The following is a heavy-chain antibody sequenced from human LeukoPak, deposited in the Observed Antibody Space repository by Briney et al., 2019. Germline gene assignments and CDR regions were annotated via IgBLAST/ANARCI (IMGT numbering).Heavy chain of an antibody. CDR3: ARDSHSSGWYAPDY. CDR2: INPNNGGT. V-gene: IGHV1-2*02. Sequence: ASVKVSCKASGYTFTGYYMHWVRQAPGQGLEWMGWINPNNGGTDYAQKFQGRVTMTRDTSISTAYMELSRLRSDDTAVYYCARDSHSSGWYAPDYWGQGTLVTVSS. D-gene: IGHD6-19*01. CDR1: GYTFTGYY. J-gene: IGHJ4*02.